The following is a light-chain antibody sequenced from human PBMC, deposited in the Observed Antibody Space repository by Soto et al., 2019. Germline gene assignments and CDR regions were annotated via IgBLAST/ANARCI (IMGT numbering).Light chain of an antibody. J-gene: IGKJ5*01. CDR1: QSVLFNSNNKNY. V-gene: IGKV4-1*01. CDR3: QQYYSTPFT. Sequence: DIVMTQSPDSLAMSLGERATINCKSSQSVLFNSNNKNYLAWYQQQPGQPPKLLIYWASTRESGVPDRFSGSGSGTDFTLTISSLQAEDVAVYYCQQYYSTPFTFGQGTRLEIK. CDR2: WAS.